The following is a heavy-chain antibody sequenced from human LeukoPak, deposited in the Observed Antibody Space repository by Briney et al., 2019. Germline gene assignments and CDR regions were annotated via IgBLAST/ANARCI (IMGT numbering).Heavy chain of an antibody. Sequence: GGSLRLSCAASGFTFSSYAMSWVRQAPGKGREWVAFIRYDGSNKYYAGSVKGRFTISRDNSKNTLYLQMNSLRAEDTAVYYCAKVLGGSVVTPPFDYWGQGTLVTLSS. D-gene: IGHD4-23*01. CDR3: AKVLGGSVVTPPFDY. V-gene: IGHV3-30*02. CDR2: IRYDGSNK. J-gene: IGHJ4*02. CDR1: GFTFSSYA.